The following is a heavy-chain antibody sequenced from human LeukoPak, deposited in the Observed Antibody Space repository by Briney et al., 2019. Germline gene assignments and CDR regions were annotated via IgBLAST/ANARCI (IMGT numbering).Heavy chain of an antibody. CDR1: GFTFSSYA. D-gene: IGHD5-18*01. CDR3: ARARGYSYGIFDY. Sequence: PGGSLRLSCAASGFTFSSYAMNWVRQAPGKGLEWVSDISGSGGSTYYADSVKGRFTISRDNSKNTLYLQMNSLRAEDAAVYYCARARGYSYGIFDYWGQGTLVTVSS. V-gene: IGHV3-23*01. CDR2: ISGSGGST. J-gene: IGHJ4*02.